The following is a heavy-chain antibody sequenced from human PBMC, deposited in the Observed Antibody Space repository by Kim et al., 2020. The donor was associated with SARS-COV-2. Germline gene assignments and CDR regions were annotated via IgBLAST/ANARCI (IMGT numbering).Heavy chain of an antibody. D-gene: IGHD1-1*01. CDR3: ASVYNSDFDY. CDR2: NK. J-gene: IGHJ4*02. V-gene: IGHV3-30-3*01. Sequence: NKYYADSVKGRFTISRDNSKNTLYLQMNSLRAEDTAVYYCASVYNSDFDYWGQGTLVTVSS.